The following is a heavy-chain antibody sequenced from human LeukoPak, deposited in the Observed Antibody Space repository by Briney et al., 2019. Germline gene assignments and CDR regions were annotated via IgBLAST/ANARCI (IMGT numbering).Heavy chain of an antibody. CDR1: GYTFTSYG. CDR2: MNPNSGNT. Sequence: ASVKVSCKASGYTFTSYGISWVRQATGQGLEWMGWMNPNSGNTGYAQKFQGRVTMTRNTSISTAYMELSSLSSEDTAVYYCARVVVIIKTPSLYYFDYWGHGTLVTVSS. J-gene: IGHJ4*01. CDR3: ARVVVIIKTPSLYYFDY. V-gene: IGHV1-8*02. D-gene: IGHD3-22*01.